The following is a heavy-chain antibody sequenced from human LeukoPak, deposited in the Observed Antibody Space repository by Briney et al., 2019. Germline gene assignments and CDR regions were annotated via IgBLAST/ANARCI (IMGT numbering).Heavy chain of an antibody. J-gene: IGHJ6*02. D-gene: IGHD3-3*01. CDR1: GFTFSSYA. V-gene: IGHV3-23*01. CDR3: ARVPIYDFWSNYYYYYGMDV. CDR2: ISGSGGST. Sequence: SGGSLRLSCAASGFTFSSYAMSWVRQAPGKGLEWVSAISGSGGSTYYADSVKGRFTISRDNSKNTLYLQMNSLRAEDTAVYYCARVPIYDFWSNYYYYYGMDVWGQGTTVTVSS.